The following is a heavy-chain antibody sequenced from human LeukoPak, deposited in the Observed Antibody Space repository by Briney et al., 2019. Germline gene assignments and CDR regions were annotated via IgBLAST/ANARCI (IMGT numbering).Heavy chain of an antibody. D-gene: IGHD3-16*01. CDR2: IKQDGSES. V-gene: IGHV3-7*01. CDR1: GFTFSSYW. CDR3: ARLGEKADLDY. J-gene: IGHJ4*02. Sequence: GGSLRLSCAASGFTFSSYWMSWVRQAPGKGLEWVANIKQDGSESYYVDSVKGRFTFSRDNAKNSLYLQINSLRAEDTAVYYCARLGEKADLDYWGQGTLVTVSS.